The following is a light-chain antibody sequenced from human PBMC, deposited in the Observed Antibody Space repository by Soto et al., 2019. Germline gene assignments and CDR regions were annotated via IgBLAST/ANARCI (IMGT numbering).Light chain of an antibody. CDR1: QSVSTN. Sequence: EILMTQSPASLSVSPGENATLSCRASQSVSTNLVWCQQKLGQSPRLLIYDASTRPTGIPARFGGMGSGTQFTLTITSLQSEDSAVYYCQQYHKWPPLTFGGGTKVEI. CDR2: DAS. CDR3: QQYHKWPPLT. J-gene: IGKJ4*01. V-gene: IGKV3-15*01.